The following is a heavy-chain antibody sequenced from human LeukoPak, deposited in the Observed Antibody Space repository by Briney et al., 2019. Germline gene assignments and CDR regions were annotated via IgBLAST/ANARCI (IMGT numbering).Heavy chain of an antibody. CDR2: ISAYNGNT. CDR1: GYTFTSYG. D-gene: IGHD5-12*01. V-gene: IGHV1-18*01. CDR3: AREGGYSGYDYIPFDY. Sequence: ASVKVSCKASGYTFTSYGISWARQAPGQGLEWMGWISAYNGNTNYAQKLQGRVTMTTDTSTSTAYMELRSLRSDDTAVYYCAREGGYSGYDYIPFDYWGQGTLVTVSS. J-gene: IGHJ4*02.